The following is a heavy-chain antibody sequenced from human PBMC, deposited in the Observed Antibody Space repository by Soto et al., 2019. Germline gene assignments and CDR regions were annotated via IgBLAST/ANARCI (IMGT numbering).Heavy chain of an antibody. D-gene: IGHD1-1*01. J-gene: IGHJ4*02. CDR1: GFTFNNYA. V-gene: IGHV3-23*01. Sequence: EVQLLESGGGSVQPGGSLRLSCAASGFTFNNYAMHWVRRTPGKGLEWVSSISHSGGTTYYADSVKGRFSISRDSFAGTLYLQMNSLSAEDTALYFCAKGRGQNWNIDYWGQGTLVTVSP. CDR3: AKGRGQNWNIDY. CDR2: ISHSGGTT.